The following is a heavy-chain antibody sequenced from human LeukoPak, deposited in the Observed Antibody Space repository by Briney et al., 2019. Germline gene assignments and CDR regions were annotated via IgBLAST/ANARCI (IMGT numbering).Heavy chain of an antibody. CDR3: APTSEAYTSNWSV. CDR2: INPDTDFT. V-gene: IGHV1-2*02. D-gene: IGHD3-16*01. Sequence: GASVKVSCKTSGYRFTDDHIHWVRQAPGQGLEWMGWINPDTDFTNYAPKFQGRVIMTRDTSISTAYMEVRRLRYDDTAIYYCAPTSEAYTSNWSVWGQGTLVTVSP. J-gene: IGHJ4*02. CDR1: GYRFTDDH.